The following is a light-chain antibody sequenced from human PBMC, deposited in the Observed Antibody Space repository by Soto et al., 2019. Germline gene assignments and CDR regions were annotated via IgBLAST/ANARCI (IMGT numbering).Light chain of an antibody. CDR2: EVS. V-gene: IGLV2-14*01. J-gene: IGLJ1*01. CDR3: GYLRVSHTLPYV. Sequence: QSVLTQPASVSGSPGQSITISCTGTGSDVGGYDHVSWYQQHPGKAPKLIIFEVSTRPSGISSRFSGSKSGNTASLTISGLQPDDEAYYYCGYLRVSHTLPYVFGTGSKVTVL. CDR1: GSDVGGYDH.